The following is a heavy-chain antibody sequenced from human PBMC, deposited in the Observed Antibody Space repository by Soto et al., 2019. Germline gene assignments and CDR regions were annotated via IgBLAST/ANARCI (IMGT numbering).Heavy chain of an antibody. CDR1: GGSISSGGYY. D-gene: IGHD4-17*01. Sequence: SETLSLTCTVSGGSISSGGYYWSWIRQHPGKGLEWIGYIYYSGSTYYNPSLKSRVTISVDTSKNRFSLKLSSVTAADTAVYYCARDPGVYGDYDIWGQGTMVTVSS. V-gene: IGHV4-31*03. CDR3: ARDPGVYGDYDI. J-gene: IGHJ3*02. CDR2: IYYSGST.